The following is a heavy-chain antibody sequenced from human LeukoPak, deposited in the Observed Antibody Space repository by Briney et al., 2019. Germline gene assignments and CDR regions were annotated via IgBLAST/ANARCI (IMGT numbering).Heavy chain of an antibody. CDR1: GFTFSSYG. CDR2: ISYDGSNK. V-gene: IGHV3-30*18. D-gene: IGHD2-2*02. J-gene: IGHJ6*02. CDR3: AKDRTYCSSTSCYRDYYYYGMDV. Sequence: GRSLRLSCAASGFTFSSYGMPWVRQAPGKGLEWVAVISYDGSNKYYADSVKGRFTISRDNSKNTLYLQMNSPRAEDTAVYYCAKDRTYCSSTSCYRDYYYYGMDVWGQGTTVTVSS.